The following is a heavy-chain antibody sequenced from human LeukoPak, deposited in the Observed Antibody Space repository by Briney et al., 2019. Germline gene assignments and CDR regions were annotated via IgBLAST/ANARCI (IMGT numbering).Heavy chain of an antibody. V-gene: IGHV4-4*02. CDR2: IYHSGST. Sequence: SETLSLTCAVSGGSISSSNWWSWVRQPPGKGLEWIGEIYHSGSTNYNPSLKSRVTISVDKSKNQFSLKLSSVTAADTAVYYCARVNYGDYVGRRHAFDIWGRGTTVTVSS. D-gene: IGHD4-17*01. J-gene: IGHJ3*02. CDR3: ARVNYGDYVGRRHAFDI. CDR1: GGSISSSNW.